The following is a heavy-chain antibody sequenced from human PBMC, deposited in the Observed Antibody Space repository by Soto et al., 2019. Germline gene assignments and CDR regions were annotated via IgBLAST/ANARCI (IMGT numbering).Heavy chain of an antibody. Sequence: QVQLQESGPGLVKPSETLSLTCTVSGGSISSYYWSWIRQPPGKGLEWIGYIYYSGSTNYNPSLKSRVTISVDTSKNQFSLKLSSVTAADTAVYYCARGLLFLEWRFPPWYFDLWGRGTLVTVSS. D-gene: IGHD3-3*01. CDR3: ARGLLFLEWRFPPWYFDL. V-gene: IGHV4-59*01. J-gene: IGHJ2*01. CDR2: IYYSGST. CDR1: GGSISSYY.